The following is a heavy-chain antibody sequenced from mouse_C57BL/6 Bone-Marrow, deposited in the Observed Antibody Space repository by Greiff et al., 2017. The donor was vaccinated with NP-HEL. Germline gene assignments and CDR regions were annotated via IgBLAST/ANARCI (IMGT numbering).Heavy chain of an antibody. Sequence: VQLQQSVAELVRPGASVKLSCTASGFNIKNTYMHWVKQRPEQGLEWIGRIDPANGNTKYAPKFQGKATITADTSSNTAYLQLSSLTSEDTAIYYWAVITTVEDYAMDYWGQGTSVTVSS. CDR2: IDPANGNT. CDR3: AVITTVEDYAMDY. V-gene: IGHV14-3*01. J-gene: IGHJ4*01. CDR1: GFNIKNTY. D-gene: IGHD1-1*01.